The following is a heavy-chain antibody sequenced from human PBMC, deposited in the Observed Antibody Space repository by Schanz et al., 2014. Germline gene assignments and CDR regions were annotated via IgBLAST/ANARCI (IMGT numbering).Heavy chain of an antibody. CDR3: SRGRRGDCRRTSCTYYFDY. J-gene: IGHJ4*02. Sequence: EVQLVESGGGLVQPGGSLRLSCAASGFTFSNYDMHWVRQAIGKGLEWVSGIGPAIDAYYAGSVKGRGTITRENGKNSLYLQMNSLRGGDAAVYYCSRGRRGDCRRTSCTYYFDYWGQGTLVTVSS. V-gene: IGHV3-13*01. CDR2: IGPAIDA. D-gene: IGHD2-2*01. CDR1: GFTFSNYD.